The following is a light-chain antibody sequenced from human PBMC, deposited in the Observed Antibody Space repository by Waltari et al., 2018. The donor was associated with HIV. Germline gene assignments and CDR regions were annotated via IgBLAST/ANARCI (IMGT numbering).Light chain of an antibody. V-gene: IGKV4-1*01. J-gene: IGKJ4*01. Sequence: IVMTQSPDSLAVSLGERATINCRSSRTVLYDSNNQNYLAWYKQKPCEPPKVINSLACTRSVGVGDRFSGGGSGTNFSLIISSLQADDLAVYCCQQYYSLPDTFGGGTKVEIK. CDR2: LAC. CDR3: QQYYSLPDT. CDR1: RTVLYDSNNQNY.